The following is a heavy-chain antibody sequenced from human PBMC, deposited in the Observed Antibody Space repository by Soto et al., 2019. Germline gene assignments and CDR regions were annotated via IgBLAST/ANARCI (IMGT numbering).Heavy chain of an antibody. CDR3: ARSNWNLDY. V-gene: IGHV3-21*01. CDR2: ISSSSSYI. CDR1: GFTFSSYS. Sequence: EVQLVESGGGLVKPGGSLRLSCAASGFTFSSYSMNWVRQAPGKGLEWVSSISSSSSYIYYADSVKGRFTISRDNAKNALSLQKNSLRAEDTAVYYWARSNWNLDYWGQGTLVTVSS. D-gene: IGHD1-1*01. J-gene: IGHJ4*02.